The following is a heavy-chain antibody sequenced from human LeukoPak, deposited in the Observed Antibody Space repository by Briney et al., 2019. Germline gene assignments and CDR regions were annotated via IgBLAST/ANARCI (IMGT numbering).Heavy chain of an antibody. CDR3: ARDHVGSGYYYFDS. D-gene: IGHD3-22*01. CDR1: GFTFADYG. V-gene: IGHV3-20*04. Sequence: GGSLRLSCASSGFTFADYGMSWVRQAPGKGLEWVSGITGNGGSVGYADSMKGRFIISRDNAKNSLCLQMNSLRDEDTALYYCARDHVGSGYYYFDSWGQGTLVTVSS. CDR2: ITGNGGSV. J-gene: IGHJ4*02.